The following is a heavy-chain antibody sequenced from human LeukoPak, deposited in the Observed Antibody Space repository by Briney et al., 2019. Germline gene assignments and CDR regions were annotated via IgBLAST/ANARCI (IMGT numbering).Heavy chain of an antibody. J-gene: IGHJ6*02. CDR1: GYTFTGYY. V-gene: IGHV1-2*02. Sequence: ASVKVSCKASGYTFTGYYMHWVRQAPGQGLEWMGWINPNSGGTDYAQKFQGRVTMTRDTSISTAYMELSRLRSDDTAVYYCARDLVYSNYGVDVWGQGTTVTVSS. D-gene: IGHD4-11*01. CDR3: ARDLVYSNYGVDV. CDR2: INPNSGGT.